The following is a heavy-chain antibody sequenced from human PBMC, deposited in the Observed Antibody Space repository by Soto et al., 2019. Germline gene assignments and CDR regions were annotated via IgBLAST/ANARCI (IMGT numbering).Heavy chain of an antibody. V-gene: IGHV3-74*01. J-gene: IGHJ4*02. Sequence: EVQLVESGGGLVQPGGSLRLSCAASGFTFSNYLMHWVRQTPGKGLMWVSRINEGGTGTSYADSVKGRFTISRDNAKNTLFLQMNSLRAEDTAVYYCGRAGSGWYGSDFWGQGTLVTVSS. D-gene: IGHD3-10*01. CDR1: GFTFSNYL. CDR2: INEGGTGT. CDR3: GRAGSGWYGSDF.